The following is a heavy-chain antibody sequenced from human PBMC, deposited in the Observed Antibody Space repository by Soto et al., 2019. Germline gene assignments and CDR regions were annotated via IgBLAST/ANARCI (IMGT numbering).Heavy chain of an antibody. CDR2: IYYSGST. V-gene: IGHV4-59*01. Sequence: PSETLSLTCTVSGGSISSYYWSWIRQPPGKGLEWIGYIYYSGSTNYNPSLRSRVTMSLDTSKNQFSLKLSSVTAADTAVYYCARATSRAGYCISTSCFEGTLFDPWGQGTLVTVSS. J-gene: IGHJ5*02. CDR3: ARATSRAGYCISTSCFEGTLFDP. D-gene: IGHD2-2*01. CDR1: GGSISSYY.